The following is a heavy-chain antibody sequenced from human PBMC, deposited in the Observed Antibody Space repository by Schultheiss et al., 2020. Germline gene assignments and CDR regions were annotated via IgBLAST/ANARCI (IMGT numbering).Heavy chain of an antibody. CDR3: ANAGYYRSGYYYGMDV. V-gene: IGHV3-23*01. CDR2: ISGSGGST. J-gene: IGHJ6*02. D-gene: IGHD3-3*01. CDR1: GFTFSSYS. Sequence: GGSLRLSCAASGFTFSSYSMNWVRQAPGKGLEWVSAISGSGGSTYYADSVKGRFTISRDNSENTLYLQMNSLRAEDTAVYYCANAGYYRSGYYYGMDVWGQGTTVTVSS.